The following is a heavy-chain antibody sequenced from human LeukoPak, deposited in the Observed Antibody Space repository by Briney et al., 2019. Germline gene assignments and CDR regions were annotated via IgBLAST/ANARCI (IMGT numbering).Heavy chain of an antibody. CDR1: GGSFSGYY. V-gene: IGHV4-34*01. J-gene: IGHJ5*02. CDR2: INHSGST. CDR3: ARELTIFWFDP. Sequence: KSSETLSLTCAVYGGSFSGYYWSWIRQPPGKGLEWIGEINHSGSTNYNPSLKSRVTISVDTSKNQFSLKLSSVTAADTAVYYCARELTIFWFDPWGQGTLVTVSS. D-gene: IGHD3-9*01.